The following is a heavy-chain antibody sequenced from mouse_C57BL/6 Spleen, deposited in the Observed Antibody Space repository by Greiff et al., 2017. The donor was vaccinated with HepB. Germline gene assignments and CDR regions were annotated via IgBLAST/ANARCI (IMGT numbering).Heavy chain of an antibody. CDR1: GFNIKDYY. V-gene: IGHV14-2*01. Sequence: VQLQPSGAELVKPGASVKLSCTASGFNIKDYYMHWVKQRTEQGLEWIGRIHPEDGETKYAPKFQGKATITADTSSNTAYLQLSSLTSYDTAVYYCASMITTIYYYAMDCWGQGTAVTVSS. CDR2: IHPEDGET. D-gene: IGHD2-4*01. J-gene: IGHJ4*01. CDR3: ASMITTIYYYAMDC.